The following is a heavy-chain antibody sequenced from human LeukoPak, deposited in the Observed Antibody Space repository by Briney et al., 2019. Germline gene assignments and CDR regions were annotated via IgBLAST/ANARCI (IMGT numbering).Heavy chain of an antibody. CDR3: ARECIAVTGSWFDP. CDR2: IYYSGST. Sequence: SQTLSLTCTVSGGALSSYSRSWVRETPGKGLERRWYIYYSGSTNYNPSLKSRVTISVDTSKNQFSLKLSSVTAADTAVYYCARECIAVTGSWFDPWGQGTLVTVSS. CDR1: GGALSSYS. V-gene: IGHV4-59*01. J-gene: IGHJ5*02. D-gene: IGHD6-19*01.